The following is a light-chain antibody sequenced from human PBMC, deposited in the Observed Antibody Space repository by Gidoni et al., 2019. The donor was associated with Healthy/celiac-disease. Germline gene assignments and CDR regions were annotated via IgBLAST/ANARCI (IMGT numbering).Light chain of an antibody. CDR3: CSYAGSYTFV. Sequence: SALTTPRSVSGYPGQPVTISCTGTSSDVGGYNYVSWYQQHPGKAPKLMIYDVSKRPSGVPDRFSGSKSGNTASLTISGLQAEDEADYYCCSYAGSYTFVFGGGTKLTVL. J-gene: IGLJ2*01. CDR2: DVS. CDR1: SSDVGGYNY. V-gene: IGLV2-11*01.